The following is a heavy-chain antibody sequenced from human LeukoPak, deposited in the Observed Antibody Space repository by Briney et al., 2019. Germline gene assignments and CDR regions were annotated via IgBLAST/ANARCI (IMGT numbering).Heavy chain of an antibody. V-gene: IGHV1-69*05. CDR3: ATMVRGPKNWFDP. D-gene: IGHD3-10*01. CDR2: IIPIFGTA. Sequence: GASVKVSCKASGGTFSSYAISWVRQAPGQGLEWMGGIIPIFGTANYAQKFQGRVTMTRNTSISTAYMELSSLRSEDTAVYYCATMVRGPKNWFDPWGQGTLVTVPS. CDR1: GGTFSSYA. J-gene: IGHJ5*02.